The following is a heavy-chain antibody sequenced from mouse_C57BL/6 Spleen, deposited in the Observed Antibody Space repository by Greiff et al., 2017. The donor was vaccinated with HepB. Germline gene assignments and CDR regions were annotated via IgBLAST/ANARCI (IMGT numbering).Heavy chain of an antibody. CDR1: GYAFTNYL. V-gene: IGHV1-54*01. CDR2: INPGSGGT. CDR3: ARYSNWDLFAY. Sequence: VQLQQSGAELVRPGTSVKVSCKASGYAFTNYLIEWVKQRPGQGLEWIGVINPGSGGTNYNEKFKGKATLTADKSSSTAYMQLSSLTSEDSAVYFCARYSNWDLFAYWGQGTLVTVSA. J-gene: IGHJ3*01. D-gene: IGHD4-1*01.